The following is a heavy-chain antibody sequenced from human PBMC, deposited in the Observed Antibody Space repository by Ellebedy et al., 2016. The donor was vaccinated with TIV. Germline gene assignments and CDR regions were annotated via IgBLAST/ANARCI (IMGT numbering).Heavy chain of an antibody. V-gene: IGHV3-23*01. CDR3: VKIAGFHPLRWAFDY. D-gene: IGHD4-23*01. Sequence: GESLKISCAASGFTFSDYAMTWVRQAPGKGLEYVSGISHTGGSAYYADSVKGRFTISRDNSKNTVFLQMNSLRADDTAVYHCVKIAGFHPLRWAFDYWGQGTLVSVSS. CDR2: ISHTGGSA. CDR1: GFTFSDYA. J-gene: IGHJ4*02.